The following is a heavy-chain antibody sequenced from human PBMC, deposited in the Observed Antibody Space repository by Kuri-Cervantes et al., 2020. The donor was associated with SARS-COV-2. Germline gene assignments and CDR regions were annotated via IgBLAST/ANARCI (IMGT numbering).Heavy chain of an antibody. Sequence: GGSLRLSCAASGFTFSSYAMSWVRQAPGKGLEWVSAISGSGGSTYYADSVKGRLTISRDNSKNTLYPQMNSLRAEDTAVYYCAKDGRITIFGVIPPDDAFDIWGQGTKVT. CDR1: GFTFSSYA. D-gene: IGHD3-3*01. J-gene: IGHJ3*02. CDR2: ISGSGGST. V-gene: IGHV3-23*01. CDR3: AKDGRITIFGVIPPDDAFDI.